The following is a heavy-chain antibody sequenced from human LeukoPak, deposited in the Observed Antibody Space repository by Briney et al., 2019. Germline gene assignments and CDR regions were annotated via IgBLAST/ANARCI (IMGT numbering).Heavy chain of an antibody. J-gene: IGHJ4*02. CDR2: IYTSGST. Sequence: SETLSLTCTVSGGSISSSSYYWGWIRQPPGKGLEWIGRIYTSGSTNYNPSLKSRVTMSVDTSKNQFSLKLSSVTAADTAVYYCATALYSSGWYYFDYWGQGTLVTVSS. V-gene: IGHV4-61*05. D-gene: IGHD6-19*01. CDR3: ATALYSSGWYYFDY. CDR1: GGSISSSSYY.